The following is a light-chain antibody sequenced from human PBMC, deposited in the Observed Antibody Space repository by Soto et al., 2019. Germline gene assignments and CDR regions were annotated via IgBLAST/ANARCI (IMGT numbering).Light chain of an antibody. CDR1: QGINSW. Sequence: DIQMTHSPSSVPASVGDRVTITCRASQGINSWLSWYQQKPGTATKLLIYAASSLQSEVPSRFSGSGSGTDFNLTISSLQHEDFAPSLCQQSKSFPIPFGQGTRLEIK. CDR3: QQSKSFPIP. V-gene: IGKV1-12*01. J-gene: IGKJ5*01. CDR2: AAS.